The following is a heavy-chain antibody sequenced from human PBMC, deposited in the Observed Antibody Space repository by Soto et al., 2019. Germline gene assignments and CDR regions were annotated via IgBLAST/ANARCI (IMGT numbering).Heavy chain of an antibody. Sequence: GGSLRLSCAASGFAFISYAIIFCRQAPLKWREWVSAISGSGGSTYYADSVKGRFTISRDNSKNTLYLQMNSLRAEDTAVYYCAKLVAGKLKWWGQGTLVTVSS. CDR2: ISGSGGST. J-gene: IGHJ4*02. CDR1: GFAFISYA. V-gene: IGHV3-23*01. D-gene: IGHD6-19*01. CDR3: AKLVAGKLKW.